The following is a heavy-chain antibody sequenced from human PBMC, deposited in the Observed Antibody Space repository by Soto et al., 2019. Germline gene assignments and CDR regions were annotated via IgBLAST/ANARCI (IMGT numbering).Heavy chain of an antibody. Sequence: SVKVSCKASGFTFTSSAVQWVRQARGQRLEWIGWIVVGSGNTNYAQKFQERVTITRDMSTSTAYMELSSLRSEDTAVYYCAADSRYYYGSGVWFDPWGQGTLVTVSS. D-gene: IGHD3-10*01. CDR1: GFTFTSSA. V-gene: IGHV1-58*01. J-gene: IGHJ5*02. CDR3: AADSRYYYGSGVWFDP. CDR2: IVVGSGNT.